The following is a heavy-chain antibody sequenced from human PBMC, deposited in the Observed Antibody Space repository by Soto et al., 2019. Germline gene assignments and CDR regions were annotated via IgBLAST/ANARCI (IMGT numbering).Heavy chain of an antibody. J-gene: IGHJ4*02. V-gene: IGHV1-69*08. CDR3: ARDGSSGWFYFDY. CDR2: IIPILGIA. D-gene: IGHD6-19*01. Sequence: QVQLVQSGAEVKKPGSSVKVSCKASGGTFSSYTISWVRQAPGQGLEWMGRIIPILGIANYAQKFQGRVTITADKSTSTAYMELSSLRSKDTAVYYCARDGSSGWFYFDYWGQGTLVTVSS. CDR1: GGTFSSYT.